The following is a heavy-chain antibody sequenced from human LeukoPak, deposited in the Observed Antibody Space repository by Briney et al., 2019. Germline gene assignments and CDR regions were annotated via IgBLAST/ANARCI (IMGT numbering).Heavy chain of an antibody. Sequence: ASVKVSCKASGYTFTGYYMHWVRQAPGQGLEWMGWINPNSGGTDYAQKFQGRVTMTRDTSISTAYMELSRLRSDDTAVYYCARESLEYSSSSDAFDIWGQGTMVTVSS. CDR2: INPNSGGT. D-gene: IGHD6-6*01. J-gene: IGHJ3*02. CDR1: GYTFTGYY. CDR3: ARESLEYSSSSDAFDI. V-gene: IGHV1-2*02.